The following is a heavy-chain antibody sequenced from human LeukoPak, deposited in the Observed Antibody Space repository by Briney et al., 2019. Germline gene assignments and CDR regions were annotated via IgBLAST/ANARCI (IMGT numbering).Heavy chain of an antibody. CDR1: GFTFSSYA. Sequence: GGSLRLSCAASGFTFSSYAMHWVRQAPGKGLEYVSAISSNGGSTYYANSVKGRFTISRDNSKNTLYLQMGSLRAEDMAVYYCARGKGYYSDYWGQGTLVTVSS. CDR2: ISSNGGST. V-gene: IGHV3-64*01. J-gene: IGHJ4*02. D-gene: IGHD3-16*01. CDR3: ARGKGYYSDY.